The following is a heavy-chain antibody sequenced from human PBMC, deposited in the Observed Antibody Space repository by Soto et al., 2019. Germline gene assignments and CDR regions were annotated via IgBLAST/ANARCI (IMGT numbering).Heavy chain of an antibody. CDR2: ISSSSSYI. J-gene: IGHJ6*02. D-gene: IGHD3-3*01. Sequence: GGSLRLSCAASGFTFSSYSMNWVRQAPGKGLEWVSSISSSSSYIYYADSVKGRFTISRDNAKNSLYLQMNSLRAEDTAVYYCAREERDFWSGYYNYYYYGMDVWGQGTTVSVS. CDR3: AREERDFWSGYYNYYYYGMDV. V-gene: IGHV3-21*01. CDR1: GFTFSSYS.